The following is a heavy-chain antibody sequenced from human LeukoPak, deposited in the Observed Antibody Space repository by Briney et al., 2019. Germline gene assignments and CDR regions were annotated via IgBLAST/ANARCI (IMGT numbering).Heavy chain of an antibody. J-gene: IGHJ5*02. D-gene: IGHD3-10*01. CDR3: ARAGVHYYGSGEFDP. V-gene: IGHV4-34*01. CDR2: INHSGST. CDR1: GGSFSGYY. Sequence: SETLSLTCAVYGGSFSGYYWSWIRQPPGKGLEWIGEINHSGSTNYNPSLKSRVTISVDTSKNQFSLKLSSVTAADTAVYYCARAGVHYYGSGEFDPWGQGTLVTVSS.